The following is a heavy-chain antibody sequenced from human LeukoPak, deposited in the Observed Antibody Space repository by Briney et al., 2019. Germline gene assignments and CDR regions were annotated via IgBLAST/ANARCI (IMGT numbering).Heavy chain of an antibody. D-gene: IGHD1-26*01. CDR1: GYTLTELS. J-gene: IGHJ4*02. Sequence: ASVKVSCKVSGYTLTELSMHWVRQAPGKGLEWMGGFDPEDGETIYAQKFQGRVTMTEDASTDTAYMELSSLRSEDTAVYYCATSHSGSYYYFYYWGQGTLVTVSS. CDR3: ATSHSGSYYYFYY. CDR2: FDPEDGET. V-gene: IGHV1-24*01.